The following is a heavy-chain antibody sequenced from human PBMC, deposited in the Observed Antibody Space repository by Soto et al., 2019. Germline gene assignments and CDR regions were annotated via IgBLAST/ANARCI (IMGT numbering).Heavy chain of an antibody. Sequence: SETLSLTCTVSGGSISSGDSYWTWIRQPPGKGLEWIGYIYYSGSTNYSPSLKSRVTIAIDTSKNQFSLKLNSVTAADTAVYYCAKGNGWYYYWGQGTLVTVSS. D-gene: IGHD6-19*01. J-gene: IGHJ4*01. V-gene: IGHV4-61*08. CDR2: IYYSGST. CDR3: AKGNGWYYY. CDR1: GGSISSGDSY.